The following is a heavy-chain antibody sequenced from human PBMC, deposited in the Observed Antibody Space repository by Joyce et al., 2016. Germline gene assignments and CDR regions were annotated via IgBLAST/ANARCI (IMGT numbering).Heavy chain of an antibody. Sequence: QVQLVQSGAEVKTPGASVKLSCKASGYTFPSSYMHWVRQGPGQGLEWMGISPPSGGSTSYAQKFQGRVTMTRDTSTSTVYMELSSLRSEDTAVYYCARDFRKQIGDSDDSSGFYPGYWGQGTLVTVSS. D-gene: IGHD3-22*01. CDR1: GYTFPSSY. CDR3: ARDFRKQIGDSDDSSGFYPGY. CDR2: SPPSGGST. J-gene: IGHJ4*02. V-gene: IGHV1-46*01.